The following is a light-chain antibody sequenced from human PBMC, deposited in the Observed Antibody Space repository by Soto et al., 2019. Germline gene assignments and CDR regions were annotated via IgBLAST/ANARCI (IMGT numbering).Light chain of an antibody. V-gene: IGLV1-40*01. CDR1: SSQIGAGYD. J-gene: IGLJ1*01. CDR2: GNN. CDR3: QSYDSSLGNV. Sequence: QSVLTQPPPVSGAPGQRGTISCTGSSSQIGAGYDVHWYQQLPGTAPKLLIYGNNNRPSGVPDRFSGSKSGTSASLAITGLQAEDEADYYCQSYDSSLGNVFGTGTKVTVL.